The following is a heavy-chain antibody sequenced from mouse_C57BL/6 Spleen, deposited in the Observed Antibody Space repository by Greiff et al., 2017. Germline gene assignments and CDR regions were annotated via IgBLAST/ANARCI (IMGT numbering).Heavy chain of an antibody. CDR1: GFTFSSYA. D-gene: IGHD2-5*01. J-gene: IGHJ2*01. V-gene: IGHV5-9-1*02. Sequence: EVMLVESGAGLVKPGGSLKLSCAASGFTFSSYAMSWVRQTPEKRLEWVAYISSGGDYIYYADTVKGRFTISRDNARNTLYLQMSSLKSEDTAMYYCTRDYSNQYYFDYWGQGTTLTVSS. CDR3: TRDYSNQYYFDY. CDR2: ISSGGDYI.